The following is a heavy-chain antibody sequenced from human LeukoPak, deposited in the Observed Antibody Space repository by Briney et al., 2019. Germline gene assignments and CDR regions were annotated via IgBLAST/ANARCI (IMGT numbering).Heavy chain of an antibody. D-gene: IGHD1-26*01. CDR2: IKSKTDGGTT. CDR1: GFTFSNAW. V-gene: IGHV3-15*01. CDR3: AKDFRWELRGEIYYLDY. J-gene: IGHJ4*02. Sequence: QPGGSLRLSCAASGFTFSNAWMSWVRQAPGKGLEWVGRIKSKTDGGTTDYAAPVKGRFTISRDDSKNTLYLQMNSLRAEDTAVYYCAKDFRWELRGEIYYLDYWGQGTLVTVSS.